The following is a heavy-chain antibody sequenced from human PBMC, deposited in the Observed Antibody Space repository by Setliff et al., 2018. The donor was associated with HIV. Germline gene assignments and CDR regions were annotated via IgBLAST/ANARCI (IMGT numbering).Heavy chain of an antibody. Sequence: ASVKVSCKASGYTFTAYYIHWVRQAPGQGFEWMGRINPNSGSTNYAQNFQGGVTMTRDTSISTAYMELSRLRSDDTAVYYCASKVHCTNGVCLDAFDIWGQGTMVTVSS. V-gene: IGHV1-2*06. D-gene: IGHD2-8*01. CDR3: ASKVHCTNGVCLDAFDI. CDR1: GYTFTAYY. CDR2: INPNSGST. J-gene: IGHJ3*02.